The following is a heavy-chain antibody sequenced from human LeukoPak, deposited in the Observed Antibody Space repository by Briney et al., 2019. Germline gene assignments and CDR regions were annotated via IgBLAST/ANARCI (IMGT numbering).Heavy chain of an antibody. CDR3: AKDRVYYYDSSGFFQH. Sequence: GGSLRLSCAASGFTFSSYWMSWVRQAPGKGLEWVSAISGSGGSTYYADSVKGRFTISRDNSKNTLYLQMNSLRAEDTAVYYCAKDRVYYYDSSGFFQHWGQGTLVTVSS. J-gene: IGHJ1*01. V-gene: IGHV3-23*01. D-gene: IGHD3-22*01. CDR2: ISGSGGST. CDR1: GFTFSSYW.